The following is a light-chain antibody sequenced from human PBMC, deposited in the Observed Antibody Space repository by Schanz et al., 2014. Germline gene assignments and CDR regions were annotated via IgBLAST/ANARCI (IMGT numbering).Light chain of an antibody. V-gene: IGKV1D-13*01. CDR3: QHSSDFALT. Sequence: AIHLTQSPSSLAASVGDSVTVTCRPSQAISNNVAWYQQKPGKPPNLLMFDVSNLETGVSSRFSGSVSGTDFSLTISGLQPEDFATYFCQHSSDFALTFGGGTMVEIK. J-gene: IGKJ4*01. CDR1: QAISNN. CDR2: DVS.